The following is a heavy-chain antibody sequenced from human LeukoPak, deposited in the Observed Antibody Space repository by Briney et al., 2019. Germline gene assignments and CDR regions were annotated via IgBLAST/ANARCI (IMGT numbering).Heavy chain of an antibody. D-gene: IGHD6-6*01. CDR1: GGSFSNYY. Sequence: PSETLSLTCAVYGGSFSNYYWSWIRQSPGKGLEWVSAISGSGGSTYYADSVKGRFTISRDNSKNTLYLQMNSLRAEDTAVYYCAKDPRYSSSSNWFDPWGQGTLVTVSS. CDR3: AKDPRYSSSSNWFDP. V-gene: IGHV3-23*01. J-gene: IGHJ5*02. CDR2: ISGSGGST.